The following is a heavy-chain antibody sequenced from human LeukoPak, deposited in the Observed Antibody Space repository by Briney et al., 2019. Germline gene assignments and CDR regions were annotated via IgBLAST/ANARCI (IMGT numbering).Heavy chain of an antibody. D-gene: IGHD3-3*01. Sequence: GASVKVSCKASGYTFTGYYMHWVRPAPGQGLEWMGWINPNSGGTNYAQKFQGRVTMTRDTSISTAYMELSRLRSDDTAVYYCASSPYYDFWSGYFDYWGQGTLVTVSS. V-gene: IGHV1-2*02. CDR2: INPNSGGT. J-gene: IGHJ4*02. CDR3: ASSPYYDFWSGYFDY. CDR1: GYTFTGYY.